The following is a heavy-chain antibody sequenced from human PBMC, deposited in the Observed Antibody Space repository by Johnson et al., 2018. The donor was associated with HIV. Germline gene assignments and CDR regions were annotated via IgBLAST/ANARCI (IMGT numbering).Heavy chain of an antibody. J-gene: IGHJ3*02. CDR2: IRYDGSNK. D-gene: IGHD4-17*01. CDR1: GFTFTSYG. Sequence: QVQLVESGGGVVQPGGSLRLSCAASGFTFTSYGMHWVRQAPGQGLEWVAFIRYDGSNKYSADSVKGRFTISRDNSKNTLYLQMNSLRAEDTAVYYCAKVNGDYKTDAFDIWGQGTMVTVSS. V-gene: IGHV3-30*02. CDR3: AKVNGDYKTDAFDI.